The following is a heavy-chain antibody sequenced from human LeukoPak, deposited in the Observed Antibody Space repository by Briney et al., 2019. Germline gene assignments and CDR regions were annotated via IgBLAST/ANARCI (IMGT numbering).Heavy chain of an antibody. CDR2: IYTSGST. J-gene: IGHJ6*03. V-gene: IGHV4-4*07. CDR3: ARGESGSLFYYYYMDV. D-gene: IGHD3-16*01. CDR1: GVSISSYY. Sequence: SETLSLTCTVSGVSISSYYWSWIRQPAGKGLEWIGRIYTSGSTNYNPSLKSRVTMSVDTSKNQFSLKLSSVTAADTAVYYCARGESGSLFYYYYMDVWGKGTTVTVSS.